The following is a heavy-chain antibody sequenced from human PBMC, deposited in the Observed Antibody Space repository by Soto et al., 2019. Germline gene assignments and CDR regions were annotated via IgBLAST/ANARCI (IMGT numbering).Heavy chain of an antibody. J-gene: IGHJ4*02. CDR2: LYSGGNT. CDR1: VGSITNGDYY. V-gene: IGHV4-30-4*01. Sequence: QVQLQESGPGLVKPSQTLSLTCTVSVGSITNGDYYWNWIRQPPGKGLEWIGYLYSGGNTFYNPSLKRRLSISHGTSKNPFSLRPTSVSAPDPAVYYCVRVNDCGGDCVSLDWGQGTLVTVSS. CDR3: VRVNDCGGDCVSLD. D-gene: IGHD2-21*02.